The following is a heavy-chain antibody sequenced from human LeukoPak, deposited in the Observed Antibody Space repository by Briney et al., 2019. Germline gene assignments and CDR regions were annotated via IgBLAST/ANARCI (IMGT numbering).Heavy chain of an antibody. CDR2: ISGSSSNI. J-gene: IGHJ3*02. V-gene: IGHV3-48*04. CDR3: ARGSNLDAFDI. CDR1: GFTFPSYT. Sequence: GGSLRLSCAASGFTFPSYTMNWVRQAPGKGLEWISYISGSSSNIFYADSVKGRFTVSRDNAKNSLYLQMNSLRAEDTAVYYCARGSNLDAFDIWGQGTMVTVSS.